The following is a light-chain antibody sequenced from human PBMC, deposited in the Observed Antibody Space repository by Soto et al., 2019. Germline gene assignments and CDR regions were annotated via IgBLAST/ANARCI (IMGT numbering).Light chain of an antibody. CDR3: SLYTSSSTYV. V-gene: IGLV2-18*01. J-gene: IGLJ1*01. CDR1: SSDVGSYNR. Sequence: SALTQPPSVSGSPGRSVTISCTGTSSDVGSYNRVSWYQQPPGTAPKVMIYEVSNRPSGVPDRFSGSKSGNTASLTISGLQAEDEADYYCSLYTSSSTYVFGTGTKVTVL. CDR2: EVS.